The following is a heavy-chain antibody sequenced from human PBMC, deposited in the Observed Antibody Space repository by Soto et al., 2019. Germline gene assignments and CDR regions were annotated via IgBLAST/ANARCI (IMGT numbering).Heavy chain of an antibody. CDR1: GGSISSYY. CDR3: ASSGSGIRYYYYGMDV. J-gene: IGHJ6*02. CDR2: IYYSGST. V-gene: IGHV4-59*01. Sequence: SETLSLTCTVSGGSISSYYWSWIRQPPGKGLEWIGYIYYSGSTNYNPSLKSRVTISVDTSKNQFSLKLSSVTAADTAVYYCASSGSGIRYYYYGMDVWGQGTTVTV. D-gene: IGHD3-10*01.